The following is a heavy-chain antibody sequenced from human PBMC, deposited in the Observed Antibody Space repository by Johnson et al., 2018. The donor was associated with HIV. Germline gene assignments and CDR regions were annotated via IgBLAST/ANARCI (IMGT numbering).Heavy chain of an antibody. J-gene: IGHJ3*02. CDR2: IRSKANSYAT. Sequence: VQLVESGGGLVQPGGSLKLSCVASGFTFSGSAMHWVRQASGKGLEWVGRIRSKANSYATAYAASVTGRFTISRDDSQNTAYLQMNSLKTEDTAVYYCARIGLPYYYGSGSYSHDAFDIWGQGTMVTVSS. D-gene: IGHD3-10*01. CDR3: ARIGLPYYYGSGSYSHDAFDI. CDR1: GFTFSGSA. V-gene: IGHV3-73*02.